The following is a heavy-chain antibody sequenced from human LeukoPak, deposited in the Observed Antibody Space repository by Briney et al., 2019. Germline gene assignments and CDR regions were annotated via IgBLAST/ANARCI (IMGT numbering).Heavy chain of an antibody. CDR1: GDSISSYY. CDR2: IYYSGST. CDR3: ARVTGYMIEDYFDY. D-gene: IGHD3-22*01. Sequence: PSETLSLTCTVSGDSISSYYWSWIRQPPGKGLEWIGYIYYSGSTNYNPSLKSRVTISVDTSKNQFSLRLSSVTAADTAVYYCARVTGYMIEDYFDYWGQGTLVTVSS. V-gene: IGHV4-59*01. J-gene: IGHJ4*02.